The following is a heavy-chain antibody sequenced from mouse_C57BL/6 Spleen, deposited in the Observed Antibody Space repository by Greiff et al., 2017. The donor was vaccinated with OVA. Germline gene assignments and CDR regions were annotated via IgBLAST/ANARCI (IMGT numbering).Heavy chain of an antibody. V-gene: IGHV5-6*01. J-gene: IGHJ4*01. CDR3: ARRGGNYAMDY. CDR2: ISSGGSYT. Sequence: EVQLVESGGDLVKPGGSLKLSCAASGFTFSSYGMSWVRQTPDKRLEWVATISSGGSYTYYPDSVKGRFTISRDNAKNTLYLQMSSLKSEDTAMYYCARRGGNYAMDYWGQGTSVTVSS. CDR1: GFTFSSYG.